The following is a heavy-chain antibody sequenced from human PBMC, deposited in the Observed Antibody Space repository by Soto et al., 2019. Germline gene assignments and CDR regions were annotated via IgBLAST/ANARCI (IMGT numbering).Heavy chain of an antibody. V-gene: IGHV5-51*01. CDR3: ARLLIWSWLHFGSQSYFDY. D-gene: IGHD5-18*01. CDR2: IYPGDSDT. CDR1: GYSFTSYW. J-gene: IGHJ4*02. Sequence: PGESLKISCKGSGYSFTSYWIGWVRQMPGKGLEWMGIIYPGDSDTRYSPSFQGQVTISADKSISTAYLQWSSLKASDTAMYYCARLLIWSWLHFGSQSYFDYWGQGTLVPVSS.